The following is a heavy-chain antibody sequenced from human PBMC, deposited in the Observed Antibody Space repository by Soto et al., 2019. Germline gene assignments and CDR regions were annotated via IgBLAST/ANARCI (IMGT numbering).Heavy chain of an antibody. J-gene: IGHJ4*02. Sequence: SETLSLTCTVSGGSISSGDYYWSWIRQPPGKGLEWIGYIYYSGSTYYNPSLKSRVTISVDTSKNQFSLKLSSVTAADTAVYYCARGSYYYDSIGYYHYWGQGTLVTVSS. V-gene: IGHV4-30-4*01. CDR3: ARGSYYYDSIGYYHY. CDR1: GGSISSGDYY. CDR2: IYYSGST. D-gene: IGHD3-22*01.